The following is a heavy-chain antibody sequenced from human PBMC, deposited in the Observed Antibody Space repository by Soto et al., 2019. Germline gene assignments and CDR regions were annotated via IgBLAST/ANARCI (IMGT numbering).Heavy chain of an antibody. Sequence: PVGSLRLSCTASGFMFSAYAMLWVRQAPGKGLEWVAAMSYDGTNKYYADSLKGRFTISRDNSKNTLFLQMSSLTADDSAVYYCARDPSPYNSGWYGIDFWGLGTLVTVSS. CDR3: ARDPSPYNSGWYGIDF. D-gene: IGHD6-19*01. CDR2: MSYDGTNK. J-gene: IGHJ4*01. V-gene: IGHV3-30-3*01. CDR1: GFMFSAYA.